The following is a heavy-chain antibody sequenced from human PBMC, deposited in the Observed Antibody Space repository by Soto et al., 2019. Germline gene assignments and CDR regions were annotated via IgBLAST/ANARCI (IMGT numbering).Heavy chain of an antibody. V-gene: IGHV3-11*06. CDR2: ISSSTSYT. CDR3: ASVDTLMADVVYGMDV. CDR1: GFTFSDYY. J-gene: IGHJ6*02. Sequence: GGSLRLSCAASGFTFSDYYMSWIRQSPGKGLEWVSYISSSTSYTNYADSVKGRFTISRDNAKRTLYLQMNSLRAEDTAVYYCASVDTLMADVVYGMDVWGQGTTVTVSS. D-gene: IGHD5-18*01.